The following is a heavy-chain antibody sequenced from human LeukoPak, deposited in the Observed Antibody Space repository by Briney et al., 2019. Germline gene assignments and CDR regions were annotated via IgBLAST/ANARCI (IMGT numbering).Heavy chain of an antibody. CDR3: ARDVSVVPAATLFDP. V-gene: IGHV3-30*03. D-gene: IGHD2-2*01. J-gene: IGHJ5*02. CDR2: ISYDGSNK. CDR1: GFTFSSYG. Sequence: GGSLRLSCAASGFTFSSYGMHWVCQAPGKGLEWVAVISYDGSNKYYADSVKGRFTISRDNSKNTLYLQMNSLRAEDTAVYYCARDVSVVPAATLFDPWGQGTLVTVSS.